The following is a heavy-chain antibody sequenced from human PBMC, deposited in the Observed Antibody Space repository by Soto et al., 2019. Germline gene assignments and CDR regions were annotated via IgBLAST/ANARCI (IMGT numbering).Heavy chain of an antibody. CDR3: ARDLGHCSGGSCYSGYFDY. D-gene: IGHD2-15*01. CDR1: GYTFTSYG. CDR2: ISAYNGNT. J-gene: IGHJ4*02. Sequence: ASVKVSCKASGYTFTSYGISWVRQAPGQGLEWMGWISAYNGNTNYAQKLQGRVTMTTDTSTSTAYMELRSLRSDDTAVYYCARDLGHCSGGSCYSGYFDYWGQGTLVTVSS. V-gene: IGHV1-18*01.